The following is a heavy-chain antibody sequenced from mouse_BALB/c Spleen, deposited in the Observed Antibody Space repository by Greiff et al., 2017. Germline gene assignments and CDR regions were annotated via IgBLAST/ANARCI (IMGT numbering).Heavy chain of an antibody. D-gene: IGHD2-4*01. CDR3: TRGLYDYAYAMDY. J-gene: IGHJ4*01. Sequence: EVQLVESGGGLVKPGGSLKLSCAASGFTFSSYTMSWVRQTPEKRLEWVATISSGGSYTYYPDSVKGRFTISRDNAKNTLYLQMSSLKSEDTAMYYCTRGLYDYAYAMDYWGQGTSVTVSS. CDR1: GFTFSSYT. CDR2: ISSGGSYT. V-gene: IGHV5-6-4*01.